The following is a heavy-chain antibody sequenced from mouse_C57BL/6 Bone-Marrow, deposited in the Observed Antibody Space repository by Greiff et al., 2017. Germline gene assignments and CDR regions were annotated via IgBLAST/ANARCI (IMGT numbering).Heavy chain of an antibody. CDR2: INPNYGTT. V-gene: IGHV1-39*01. Sequence: VQLKESGPELVKPGASVKISCKASGYSFTDYNMNWVKQSNGTSLEWIGVINPNYGTTSYNQKFKGKATLTVDQSSSTAYMQLNSLTSEDSAVYYCARYYSNNYYAMDYWGQGTSGTGSS. CDR3: ARYYSNNYYAMDY. J-gene: IGHJ4*01. CDR1: GYSFTDYN. D-gene: IGHD2-5*01.